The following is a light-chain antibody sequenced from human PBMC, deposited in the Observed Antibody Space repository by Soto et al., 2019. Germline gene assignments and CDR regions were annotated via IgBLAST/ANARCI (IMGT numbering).Light chain of an antibody. CDR1: QSISSW. Sequence: DIQMTQSPSTLSASVEDKDTITCRASQSISSWLAWYQQKPGKAPKLLIYKASSLESGVPSRFSGSGSGTEFTLTFSSLQPDDFATYYCQQYNSYSTFGQGTKVDIK. V-gene: IGKV1-5*03. J-gene: IGKJ1*01. CDR2: KAS. CDR3: QQYNSYST.